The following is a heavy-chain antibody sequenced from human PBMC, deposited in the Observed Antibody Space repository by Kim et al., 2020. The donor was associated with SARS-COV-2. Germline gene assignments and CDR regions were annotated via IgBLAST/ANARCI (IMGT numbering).Heavy chain of an antibody. V-gene: IGHV3-9*01. J-gene: IGHJ6*02. CDR2: ISWNSGSI. Sequence: GGSLRLSCAASGFTFDDYAMHWVRQAPGKGLEWVSGISWNSGSIGYADSVKGRFTISRDNAKNSLYLQMNSLRAEDTALYYCAKDIITMVRGVITDGMDVWGQGTTVTVSS. CDR1: GFTFDDYA. D-gene: IGHD3-10*01. CDR3: AKDIITMVRGVITDGMDV.